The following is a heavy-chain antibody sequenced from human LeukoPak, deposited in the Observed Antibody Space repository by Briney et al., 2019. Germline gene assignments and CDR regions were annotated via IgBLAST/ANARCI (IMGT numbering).Heavy chain of an antibody. CDR1: GGSISSSSYY. V-gene: IGHV4-39*01. D-gene: IGHD3-16*01. J-gene: IGHJ4*02. CDR3: ARGETKAAPFDY. Sequence: KPSETLSLTCTVSGGSISSSSYYWGWIRQPPGKGLEWIGSIYYSGITYYNPSLKSRVTISVDTSKNQFSLKLSSVTAADTAVYYCARGETKAAPFDYWGQGTLVTVSS. CDR2: IYYSGIT.